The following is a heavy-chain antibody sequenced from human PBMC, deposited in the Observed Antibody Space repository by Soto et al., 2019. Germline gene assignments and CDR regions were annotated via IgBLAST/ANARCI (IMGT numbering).Heavy chain of an antibody. CDR1: GFTFSSYS. J-gene: IGHJ4*02. V-gene: IGHV3-48*02. D-gene: IGHD2-2*01. CDR2: ITSKSTTI. Sequence: PGGSLRLSCAASGFTFSSYSMNWVRQAPGKGLEWVSHITSKSTTIKYADSVKGRFTVSRDNAKKSLYLQLNSLRDEDTAVYYCAREKEPCSATSCYPGPFDCCGQGTMVTVYS. CDR3: AREKEPCSATSCYPGPFDC.